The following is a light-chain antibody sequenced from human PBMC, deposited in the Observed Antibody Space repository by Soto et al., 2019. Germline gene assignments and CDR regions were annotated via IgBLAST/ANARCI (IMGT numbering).Light chain of an antibody. CDR3: QHYNSYSEA. Sequence: DIQMTQSPSTLSGSVGDRVTITCRASQTISSWLAWYQKKPGKAPKLLIYKASTLKSGLPSRFSGSGSGTEFTLTISSLQPDDFATYYCQHYNSYSEAFGQGTKVDI. CDR1: QTISSW. CDR2: KAS. V-gene: IGKV1-5*03. J-gene: IGKJ1*01.